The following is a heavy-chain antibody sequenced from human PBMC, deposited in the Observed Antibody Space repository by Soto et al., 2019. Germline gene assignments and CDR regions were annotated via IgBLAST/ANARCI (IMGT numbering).Heavy chain of an antibody. Sequence: SGPTLVNPTATLTLTCSFSGFSLSASGAGVGWIRQPPGKALEWLALIYWDGGERYSPSLKSRLTVTKDTSINHVVLTLTTVDPGDTGTYYCAHGTYGGSGYYWDSWGQGTRVTVSS. CDR1: GFSLSASGAG. D-gene: IGHD6-19*01. V-gene: IGHV2-5*02. CDR3: AHGTYGGSGYYWDS. CDR2: IYWDGGE. J-gene: IGHJ4*02.